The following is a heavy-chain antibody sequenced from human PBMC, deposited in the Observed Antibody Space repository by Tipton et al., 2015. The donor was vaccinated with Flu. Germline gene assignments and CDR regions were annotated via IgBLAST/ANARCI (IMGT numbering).Heavy chain of an antibody. J-gene: IGHJ3*02. V-gene: IGHV4-4*07. Sequence: TLSLTCTVSGGSISSYYWSWIRQPPGKGLEWIGCIYTSGSTNYNPSLKSRVTMSVDTSKNQFSLKLSSVTAADTAVYYCARGGDSDAFDIWGQGTMVTVSS. CDR2: IYTSGST. CDR1: GGSISSYY. CDR3: ARGGDSDAFDI. D-gene: IGHD3-3*01.